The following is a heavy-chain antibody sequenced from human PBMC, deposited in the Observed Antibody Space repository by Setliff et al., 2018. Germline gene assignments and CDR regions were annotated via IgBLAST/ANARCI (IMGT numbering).Heavy chain of an antibody. CDR2: IGVYSGNT. D-gene: IGHD3-3*01. CDR3: MRLVRFCSRTVCQRTSGDEA. J-gene: IGHJ5*02. V-gene: IGHV1-18*01. CDR1: GYTFRQSI. Sequence: ASVKVSCKASGYTFRQSIVSWVRQAPGQGLEWLGWIGVYSGNTYSAQRFQGRVSLTTDESANTAYLELRGLRSDDTAVYYCMRLVRFCSRTVCQRTSGDEAWGQGTLVTVSS.